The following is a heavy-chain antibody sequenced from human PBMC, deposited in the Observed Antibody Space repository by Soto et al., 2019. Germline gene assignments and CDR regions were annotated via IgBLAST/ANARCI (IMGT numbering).Heavy chain of an antibody. D-gene: IGHD1-26*01. CDR3: AREWDVGATTHDAFDI. J-gene: IGHJ3*02. V-gene: IGHV3-33*01. Sequence: GGSLRLSCAASGFTFSSYGRHGFLRAPCKGLEWVAVIWYDGSNKYYADSVKGRFTISRDNSKNTLYLQMNSLRAEDTAVYYCAREWDVGATTHDAFDIWGQGTMVTVSS. CDR1: GFTFSSYG. CDR2: IWYDGSNK.